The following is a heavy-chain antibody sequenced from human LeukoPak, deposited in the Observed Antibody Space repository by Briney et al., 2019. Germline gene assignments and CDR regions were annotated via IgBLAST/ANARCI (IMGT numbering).Heavy chain of an antibody. CDR1: GGTLSSYA. CDR2: IIPIFGTA. CDR3: ASALQTLQSSSFDY. J-gene: IGHJ4*02. Sequence: GASVKVSCKASGGTLSSYAISWVRQAPGQGLEWMGGIIPIFGTANYAQKFQGRVTITADESTSTAYMELSSLRSEDTAVYYCASALQTLQSSSFDYWGQGTLVTVSS. V-gene: IGHV1-69*13. D-gene: IGHD5-24*01.